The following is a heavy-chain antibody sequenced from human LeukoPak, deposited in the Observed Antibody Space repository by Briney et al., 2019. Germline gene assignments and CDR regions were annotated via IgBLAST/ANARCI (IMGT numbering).Heavy chain of an antibody. D-gene: IGHD1-26*01. Sequence: GGSLRLSCAASEFTFNNYGMSWVRQAPGKVLEWVSSISSSSTYIFYADSVKGRFTISRDDAKKSLYLQMNSLRAEDTAVYSCARVRVGATYGGAFDIWGQGTMVTVSS. V-gene: IGHV3-21*01. CDR1: EFTFNNYG. CDR2: ISSSSTYI. CDR3: ARVRVGATYGGAFDI. J-gene: IGHJ3*02.